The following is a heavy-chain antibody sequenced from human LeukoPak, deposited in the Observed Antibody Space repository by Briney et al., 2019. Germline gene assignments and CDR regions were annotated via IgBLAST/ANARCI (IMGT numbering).Heavy chain of an antibody. J-gene: IGHJ4*02. CDR3: ERGRHQWFGELAYFDY. CDR2: INHSGST. CDR1: GGSFSGYY. D-gene: IGHD3-10*01. V-gene: IGHV4-34*01. Sequence: SETLSLTCAVYGGSFSGYYWSWIRQPPGKGLEWIGEINHSGSTNYNPSLKSRVTISVDTSKNQFSLKLSSVTAADTAVYYCERGRHQWFGELAYFDYWGQGTLVTVSS.